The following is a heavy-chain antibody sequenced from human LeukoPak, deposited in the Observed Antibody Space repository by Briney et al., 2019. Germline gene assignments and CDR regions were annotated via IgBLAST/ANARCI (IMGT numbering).Heavy chain of an antibody. D-gene: IGHD6-19*01. CDR1: GGIFNTYA. CDR3: ARGRYSSGLTLDY. J-gene: IGHJ4*02. CDR2: IIPIFGTA. Sequence: ASVRVSCKASGGIFNTYAISWVRQAPGQGLEWMGGIIPIFGTANYAQKFQGRVTITADESTSTAYMELSGLRSEDTAVYYCARGRYSSGLTLDYWGQGTLVTVSS. V-gene: IGHV1-69*13.